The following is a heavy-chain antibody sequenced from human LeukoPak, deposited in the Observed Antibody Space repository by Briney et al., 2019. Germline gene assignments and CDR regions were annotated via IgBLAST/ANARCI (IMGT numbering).Heavy chain of an antibody. D-gene: IGHD4-17*01. V-gene: IGHV1-18*01. CDR3: ARCGATVTMFFDY. CDR1: GYTFSIYG. Sequence: GASVKVSCKASGYTFSIYGITWVRQAPGQGLEWMGFISADNGNTNYAQKFQGRVTMTTDTSTSTAYMELRSLRADDTVVYYCARCGATVTMFFDYWGQGTLVTVSS. J-gene: IGHJ4*02. CDR2: ISADNGNT.